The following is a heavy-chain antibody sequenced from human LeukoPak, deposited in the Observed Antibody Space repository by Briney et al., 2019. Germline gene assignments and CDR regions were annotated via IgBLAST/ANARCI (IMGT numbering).Heavy chain of an antibody. D-gene: IGHD3-22*01. CDR2: IYYSGNT. V-gene: IGHV4-39*07. CDR1: SGSISSSSHY. J-gene: IGHJ3*02. CDR3: ARESYYDSSGYSHDAFDI. Sequence: SETLSLTCTVSSGSISSSSHYWGWIRQPPGKGLEWIGSIYYSGNTYYKSSLKSRVTIAVDTSKNQFSLKLNSVTAADTAVYYCARESYYDSSGYSHDAFDIWGQGTMVTVSS.